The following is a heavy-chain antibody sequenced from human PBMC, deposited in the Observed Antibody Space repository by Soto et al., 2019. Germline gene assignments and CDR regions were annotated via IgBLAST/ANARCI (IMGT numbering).Heavy chain of an antibody. Sequence: PSETLSLTCTVSGGSISSGDYYWSWIRQPPGKGLEWIGYIYYSGSTYYNPSLKSRVTISVDTSKNQFSLKLSSVTAADTAVYYCARGVLLWFGELYYFDYWGQGTLVTVAS. V-gene: IGHV4-30-4*01. J-gene: IGHJ4*02. CDR2: IYYSGST. CDR3: ARGVLLWFGELYYFDY. CDR1: GGSISSGDYY. D-gene: IGHD3-10*01.